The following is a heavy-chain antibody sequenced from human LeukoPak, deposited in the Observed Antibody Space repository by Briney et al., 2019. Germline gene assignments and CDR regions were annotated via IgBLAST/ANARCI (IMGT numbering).Heavy chain of an antibody. J-gene: IGHJ4*02. Sequence: VGALRLSSAASGFTFSIFGMRSGPDAPRERRWRGAFIRYDVGNKHYADSVKGRFTISRDNSKNTLYLQMNSLRPEDTAVYYCANGPQYNILTGFYKVRSHLDYWGQGTLVTVSS. D-gene: IGHD3-9*01. CDR2: IRYDVGNK. CDR1: GFTFSIFG. CDR3: ANGPQYNILTGFYKVRSHLDY. V-gene: IGHV3-30*02.